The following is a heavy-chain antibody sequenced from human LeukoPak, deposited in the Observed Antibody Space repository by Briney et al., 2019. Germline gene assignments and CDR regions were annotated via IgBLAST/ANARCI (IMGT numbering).Heavy chain of an antibody. CDR3: ARGVWSVTAMVTFDY. V-gene: IGHV3-7*01. Sequence: DSVKGRFTISRDNAKNSLYLQMNSLRAEDTAVYYCARGVWSVTAMVTFDYWGQGTLVTVSS. J-gene: IGHJ4*02. D-gene: IGHD5-18*01.